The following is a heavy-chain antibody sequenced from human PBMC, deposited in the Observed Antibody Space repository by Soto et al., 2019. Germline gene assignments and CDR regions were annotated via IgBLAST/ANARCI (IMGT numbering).Heavy chain of an antibody. Sequence: EASVKVSCKASVYTFTNYGIIWVRQAPGQGLEWMGWISAYNGHTNYAQKLQGRVTMTTDTSTSTAFMELRSLRSDDTAVYYCAREYRGDCSGGSCYFDYWGQGTLVTVSS. V-gene: IGHV1-18*01. CDR3: AREYRGDCSGGSCYFDY. CDR2: ISAYNGHT. CDR1: VYTFTNYG. D-gene: IGHD2-15*01. J-gene: IGHJ4*02.